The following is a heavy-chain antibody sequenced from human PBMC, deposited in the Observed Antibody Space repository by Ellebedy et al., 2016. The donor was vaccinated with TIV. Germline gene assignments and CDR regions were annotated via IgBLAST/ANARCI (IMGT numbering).Heavy chain of an antibody. CDR1: GYTFTRYY. D-gene: IGHD3-10*01. J-gene: IGHJ6*02. Sequence: ASVKVSCXASGYTFTRYYMHWVRQAPGQGLEWMGKINPSGGSTTYAQKFQGRVTITADESTSTAYMELSNLGSEDTAMYYCARGSDGHTYTMDVWGQGTTVTVSS. CDR3: ARGSDGHTYTMDV. CDR2: INPSGGST. V-gene: IGHV1-46*01.